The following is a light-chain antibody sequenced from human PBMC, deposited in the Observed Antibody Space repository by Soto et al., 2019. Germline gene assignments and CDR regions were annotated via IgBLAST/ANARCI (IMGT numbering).Light chain of an antibody. V-gene: IGLV2-14*01. Sequence: QSVLTQPASVSGSPGQSITISCTGSSSDVGGYNYVPWYQQHPGKAPKLMIYEVSYRPSGVSNRFSGSKSGNTASLTISGLQAEDETDYYCSSYTSSSTVVFGGGTKLTVL. CDR3: SSYTSSSTVV. CDR1: SSDVGGYNY. J-gene: IGLJ2*01. CDR2: EVS.